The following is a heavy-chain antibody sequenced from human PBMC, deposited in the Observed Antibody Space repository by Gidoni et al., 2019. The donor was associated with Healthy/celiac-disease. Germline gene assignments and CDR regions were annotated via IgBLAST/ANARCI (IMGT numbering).Heavy chain of an antibody. V-gene: IGHV3-23*01. J-gene: IGHJ4*02. CDR1: GFTFSTFA. Sequence: EVQLFESGGGLVQPGGSLRLSDPASGFTFSTFAMSWVRQAPGKGLEWVSAISGSGGSTYYADSVKGRFTISRDNSKNTLYLQMNSLRAEDTAVYYCAKALLDYHGSGSYYDYWGQGTLVTVSS. CDR3: AKALLDYHGSGSYYDY. CDR2: ISGSGGST. D-gene: IGHD3-10*01.